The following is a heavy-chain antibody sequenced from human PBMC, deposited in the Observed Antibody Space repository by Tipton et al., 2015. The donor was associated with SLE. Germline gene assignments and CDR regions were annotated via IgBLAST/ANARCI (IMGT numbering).Heavy chain of an antibody. CDR1: GGSISSDGYS. J-gene: IGHJ4*02. Sequence: TLSLTCAVSGGSISSDGYSWSWIRQPPGKGLEWIGSMYHSGSTNYNPSLKSRVTISVDTSKNQFSLKLSSVTAADTAVYYCARGGRFLEWLTYWGQGTLVTVSS. V-gene: IGHV4-30-2*03. D-gene: IGHD3-3*01. CDR2: MYHSGST. CDR3: ARGGRFLEWLTY.